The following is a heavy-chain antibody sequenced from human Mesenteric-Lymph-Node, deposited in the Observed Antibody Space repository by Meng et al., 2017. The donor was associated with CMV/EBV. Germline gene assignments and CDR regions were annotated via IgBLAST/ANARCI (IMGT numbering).Heavy chain of an antibody. CDR1: FTFSSYA. CDR3: ARDRSRVATRPWGWFDS. Sequence: FTFSSYAMSWVRQAPGKGLEWVSYISSLGTYIYYADSVKDRLTISRDNANNLLYLQMNSLRAEDTAVYYCARDRSRVATRPWGWFDSWGQGTLVTVSS. J-gene: IGHJ5*01. V-gene: IGHV3-21*01. CDR2: ISSLGTYI. D-gene: IGHD6-6*01.